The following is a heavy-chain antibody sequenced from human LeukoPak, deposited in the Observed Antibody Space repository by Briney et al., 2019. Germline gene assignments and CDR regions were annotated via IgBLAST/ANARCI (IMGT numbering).Heavy chain of an antibody. CDR2: IRSKANNYAT. D-gene: IGHD1-26*01. CDR3: IRYGNLFDY. J-gene: IGHJ4*02. CDR1: GFTFSDSS. V-gene: IGHV3-73*01. Sequence: GGSLRLSCVASGFTFSDSSIHWVRQPSGKGLEWVGRIRSKANNYATAYAASVKGRFTVSRDDSKNTAYLQMNSPKTEDTAVYYCIRYGNLFDYWGQGTLVTVSS.